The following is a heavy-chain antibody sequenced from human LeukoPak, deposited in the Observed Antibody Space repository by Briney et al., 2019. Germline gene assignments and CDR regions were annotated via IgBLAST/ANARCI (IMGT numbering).Heavy chain of an antibody. V-gene: IGHV3-66*01. CDR2: IYSGGST. Sequence: GGSLRLSSAASGFTVSSNYMSWVRQAPGKGLEWVSVIYSGGSTYYADSVKGRFTISRDNSKNTLYLQMNSLRAEDTAVYYCARAPGIAVAGYFDYWGQGTLVTVSS. D-gene: IGHD6-19*01. CDR3: ARAPGIAVAGYFDY. J-gene: IGHJ4*02. CDR1: GFTVSSNY.